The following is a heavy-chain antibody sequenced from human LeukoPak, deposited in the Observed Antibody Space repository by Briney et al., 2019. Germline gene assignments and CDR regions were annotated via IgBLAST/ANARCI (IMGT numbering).Heavy chain of an antibody. D-gene: IGHD6-6*01. Sequence: SQTLSLTCAVSGGSISSGDYYWSWIRQPPGKGLEWIGYIYYSGSTYYNPSLKSRVTISVDTSKNQFSLKLSSVTAADTAVYYCGRGWGEYGSYYYYYMDVWGTGTTVTVSS. CDR3: GRGWGEYGSYYYYYMDV. J-gene: IGHJ6*03. CDR1: GGSISSGDYY. CDR2: IYYSGST. V-gene: IGHV4-30-4*01.